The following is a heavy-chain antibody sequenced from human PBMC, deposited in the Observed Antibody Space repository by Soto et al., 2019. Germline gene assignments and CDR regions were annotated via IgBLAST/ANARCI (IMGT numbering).Heavy chain of an antibody. J-gene: IGHJ4*02. Sequence: EVQLLESGGGLVQPGGSLRLSCVASGFSFGTYAMTWVRQVPGKGLEWVSTISGGIGSTFYADSVKGRFTISRDISKKMLFLHMNGLRGEDTGTYYGAKGAARYFDYWGQGTLVTVSS. CDR1: GFSFGTYA. V-gene: IGHV3-23*01. CDR3: AKGAARYFDY. D-gene: IGHD1-26*01. CDR2: ISGGIGST.